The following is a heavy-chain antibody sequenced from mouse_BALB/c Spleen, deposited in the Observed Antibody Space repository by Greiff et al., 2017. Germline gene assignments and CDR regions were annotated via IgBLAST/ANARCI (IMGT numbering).Heavy chain of an antibody. D-gene: IGHD1-1*01. CDR2: INPSNGGT. V-gene: IGHV1S81*02. CDR1: GYTFTSYY. J-gene: IGHJ2*01. CDR3: TRESFITTVVGDY. Sequence: VQLQQPGAELVKPGASVKLSCKASGYTFTSYYMYWVKQRPGQGLEWIGGINPSNGGTNFNEKFKSKATLTVDKSSSTAYMQLSSLTSEDSAVYYCTRESFITTVVGDYWGQGTTLTVSS.